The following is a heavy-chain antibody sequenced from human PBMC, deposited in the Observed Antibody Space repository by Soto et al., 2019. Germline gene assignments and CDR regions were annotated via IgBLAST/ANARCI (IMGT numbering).Heavy chain of an antibody. V-gene: IGHV1-3*05. CDR1: GYTFTSYA. CDR2: INAGNGNT. Sequence: QVQLVQSGAEEKKPGASVKVSCKASGYTFTSYAMHWVRQAPGQRLEWMGCINAGNGNTEYSQKFQGRVTITRDTSASTAYMELRSLRSEATAVYYCASFSKVYYYYGMDVWGQGTTVTVSS. J-gene: IGHJ6*02. CDR3: ASFSKVYYYYGMDV.